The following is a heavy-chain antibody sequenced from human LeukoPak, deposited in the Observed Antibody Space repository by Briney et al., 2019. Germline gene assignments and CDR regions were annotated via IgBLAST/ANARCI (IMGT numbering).Heavy chain of an antibody. CDR3: ARDLSPVVRASPMGY. V-gene: IGHV3-30*03. D-gene: IGHD3-10*01. CDR2: ITYNGYYK. J-gene: IGHJ4*02. CDR1: GFTFTSYG. Sequence: GTSLRLSCAASGFTFTSYGMHWVRQSPRKGLEWVALITYNGYYKYYSDSVKGRFTISSDTSKNTLYLQMNSLRAEDTAVYYCARDLSPVVRASPMGYWGQGTLVTVSS.